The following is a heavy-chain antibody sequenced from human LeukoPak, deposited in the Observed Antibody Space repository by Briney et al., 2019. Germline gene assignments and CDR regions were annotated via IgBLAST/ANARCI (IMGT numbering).Heavy chain of an antibody. V-gene: IGHV3-74*01. D-gene: IGHD6-19*01. Sequence: GGSLRLSCAASGFTFSNYWMHWVRQAPGKGLVWVSRINSDGINTSYADSVKGRFTISRDNAKNTLNLQMNSLRAEDTAVYYCARDSGAYSSGWYGAFDIWGQGTLVTVSS. CDR3: ARDSGAYSSGWYGAFDI. CDR1: GFTFSNYW. J-gene: IGHJ4*02. CDR2: INSDGINT.